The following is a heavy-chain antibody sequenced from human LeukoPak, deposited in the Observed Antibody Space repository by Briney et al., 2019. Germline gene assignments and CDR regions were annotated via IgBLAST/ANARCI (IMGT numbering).Heavy chain of an antibody. Sequence: PSETLSLTCTVSGGSINTYYWSWTRQPPGKGLEWIGYVYYTGITNYNPSLRSRVTISVDTSKKQFSLKLSSVTAADTAVYYCARVGRSRTAAGFGAFDIWGQGTTVTVCS. CDR1: GGSINTYY. V-gene: IGHV4-59*01. D-gene: IGHD6-25*01. CDR3: ARVGRSRTAAGFGAFDI. CDR2: VYYTGIT. J-gene: IGHJ3*02.